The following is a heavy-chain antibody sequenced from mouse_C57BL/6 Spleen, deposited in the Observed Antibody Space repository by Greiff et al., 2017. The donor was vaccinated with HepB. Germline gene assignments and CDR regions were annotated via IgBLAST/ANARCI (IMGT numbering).Heavy chain of an antibody. CDR3: VRGPRYYGSSSFAY. V-gene: IGHV10-3*01. Sequence: EVHLVESGGGLVQPKGSLKLSCAASGFTFNTYAMHWVRQAPGKGLEWVARIRSKSSNYATYYADSVKDRFTISKDDSQSMLYLQMNNLKTEDTAVYYCVRGPRYYGSSSFAYWGQGTLVTVSA. CDR1: GFTFNTYA. J-gene: IGHJ3*01. D-gene: IGHD1-1*01. CDR2: IRSKSSNYAT.